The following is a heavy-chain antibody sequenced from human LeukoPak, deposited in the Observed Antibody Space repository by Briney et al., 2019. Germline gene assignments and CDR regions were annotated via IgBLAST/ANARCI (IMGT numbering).Heavy chain of an antibody. D-gene: IGHD2/OR15-2a*01. Sequence: SETLSLTCTVSGGSISSYYWSWIRQPPGKGLEWIGYIYYSGSTNHNPSLKGRVTISVDTSKNQFSLKLSSVTAADTAVYYCARHVKGSTHGFDPWGQGTLVTASS. CDR3: ARHVKGSTHGFDP. V-gene: IGHV4-59*08. CDR1: GGSISSYY. J-gene: IGHJ5*02. CDR2: IYYSGST.